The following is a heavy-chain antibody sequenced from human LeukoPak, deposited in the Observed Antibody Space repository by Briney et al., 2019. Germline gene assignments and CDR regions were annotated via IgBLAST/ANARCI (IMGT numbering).Heavy chain of an antibody. CDR3: ARDFAVVVPAAPSGFDY. Sequence: PGGSLRLSCAASGFTFSSYSMNWVRQAPGKGLEWVSYISSSSSTIYYADSVEGRFTISRDNAKNSLYLQMNSLRAEDTAVYYCARDFAVVVPAAPSGFDYWGQGTLVTVSS. D-gene: IGHD2-2*01. CDR2: ISSSSSTI. CDR1: GFTFSSYS. V-gene: IGHV3-48*01. J-gene: IGHJ4*02.